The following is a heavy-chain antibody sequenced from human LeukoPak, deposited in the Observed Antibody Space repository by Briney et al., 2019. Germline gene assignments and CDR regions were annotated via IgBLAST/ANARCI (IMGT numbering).Heavy chain of an antibody. CDR3: ARVIRAAPGKGYFDY. CDR2: ISGSGGST. Sequence: QAGGSLRLSCATSGFIFSTYALSWVRQAPGKGLEWASSISGSGGSTYHADSVKGRFTISRDSSKNTLYLQMNGLRAEDTAIYYCARVIRAAPGKGYFDYWGQGTLVTVSS. J-gene: IGHJ4*02. D-gene: IGHD6-13*01. V-gene: IGHV3-23*01. CDR1: GFIFSTYA.